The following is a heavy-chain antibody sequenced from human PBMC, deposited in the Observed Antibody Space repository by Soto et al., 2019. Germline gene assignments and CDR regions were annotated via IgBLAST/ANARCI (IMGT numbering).Heavy chain of an antibody. J-gene: IGHJ4*02. Sequence: GASLKVSCKASGYTFTSYGISWVRQAPGQGLEWMGWISAYNGNTNYAQKLQGRVTMTTDTSTSTAYMELRSLRSDDTAVYYCARGGSRPGIAVAGPETDFDYWGQGTLVTVSS. CDR1: GYTFTSYG. CDR3: ARGGSRPGIAVAGPETDFDY. D-gene: IGHD6-19*01. CDR2: ISAYNGNT. V-gene: IGHV1-18*01.